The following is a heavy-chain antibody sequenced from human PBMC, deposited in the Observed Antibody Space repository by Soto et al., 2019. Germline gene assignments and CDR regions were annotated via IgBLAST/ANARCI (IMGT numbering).Heavy chain of an antibody. CDR3: ASVTVGYCSGGSCYSQAFDI. Sequence: QVQLVQSGAEVKKPGASVKVSCKASGYTFTSYGISWVRQAPGQGLEWMGWISAYNGNTNYAQKLQGSVTMPTDTSTSTAYMELRSLRSDDTAVYYCASVTVGYCSGGSCYSQAFDIWGQGTMVTVSS. J-gene: IGHJ3*02. D-gene: IGHD2-15*01. V-gene: IGHV1-18*01. CDR2: ISAYNGNT. CDR1: GYTFTSYG.